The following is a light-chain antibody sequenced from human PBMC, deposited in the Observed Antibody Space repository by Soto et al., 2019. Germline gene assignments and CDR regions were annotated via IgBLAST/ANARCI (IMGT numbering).Light chain of an antibody. CDR3: QVWDSSSDPWV. CDR1: NIGSKS. J-gene: IGLJ3*02. Sequence: ELTQPPSVSVAPGKTARITCGGNNIGSKSVHWYQQKPGQAPVLVIYYDSDRPSGIPERFSGSNSGNTATLTISRVEAGDEADYYCQVWDSSSDPWVFGGGTKLTVL. V-gene: IGLV3-21*04. CDR2: YDS.